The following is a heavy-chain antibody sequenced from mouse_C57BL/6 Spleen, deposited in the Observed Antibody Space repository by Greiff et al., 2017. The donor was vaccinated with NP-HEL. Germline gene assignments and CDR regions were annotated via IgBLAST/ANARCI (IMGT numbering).Heavy chain of an antibody. J-gene: IGHJ4*01. D-gene: IGHD2-5*01. CDR3: ARENSNYYAMDY. CDR2: INPSSGYT. Sequence: QVQLQQSGAELARPGASVKMSCKASGYTFTSYTMHWVKQRPGQGLEWIGYINPSSGYTKYNQKFKDKATLTADKSSSTAYMQLSSLTSEDSAVYYCARENSNYYAMDYWGQGTSVTVSS. CDR1: GYTFTSYT. V-gene: IGHV1-4*01.